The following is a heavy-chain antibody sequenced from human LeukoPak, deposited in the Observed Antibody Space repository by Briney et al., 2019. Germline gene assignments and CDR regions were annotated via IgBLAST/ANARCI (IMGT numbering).Heavy chain of an antibody. CDR3: ARGGLERGVHLAHYYSGMDV. CDR2: INPNSGGT. V-gene: IGHV1-2*02. CDR1: GYTFTGYY. J-gene: IGHJ6*02. D-gene: IGHD1-1*01. Sequence: ASVKASCKASGYTFTGYYMHWVQQAPGQGLEWMGWINPNSGGTNYAQKFQGRVTMTRDTSISTAYMELSRLRSDDTAVYYCARGGLERGVHLAHYYSGMDVWGQGTTVTVSS.